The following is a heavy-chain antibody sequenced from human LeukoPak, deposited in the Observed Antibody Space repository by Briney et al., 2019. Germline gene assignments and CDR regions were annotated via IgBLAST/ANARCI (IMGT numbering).Heavy chain of an antibody. CDR2: IWYDGSNK. CDR1: GFTFSSYG. CDR3: AKDRGSGSYSLDY. V-gene: IGHV3-33*06. J-gene: IGHJ4*02. D-gene: IGHD3-10*01. Sequence: GSLRPSCGASGFTFSSYGMHWVRPAPGKGLEGVAVIWYDGSNKYYADSVKGRFTISRDNSKNTLYLQMNSLRAEDTAVYYCAKDRGSGSYSLDYWGQGTPVTVSS.